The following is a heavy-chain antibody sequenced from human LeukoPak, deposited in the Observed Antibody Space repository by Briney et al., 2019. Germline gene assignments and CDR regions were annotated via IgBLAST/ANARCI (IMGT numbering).Heavy chain of an antibody. CDR2: ISYDGSNK. J-gene: IGHJ4*02. Sequence: PGRSLRLSCAASGFTFSSYGMHWVRQAPGKGLEWVAVISYDGSNKYYADSVKGRFTISRDNSKNTLYLQMNSLRAEDTAVHYCAKDPYYYDSSGYWDYWGQGTLVTVSS. CDR3: AKDPYYYDSSGYWDY. D-gene: IGHD3-22*01. V-gene: IGHV3-30*18. CDR1: GFTFSSYG.